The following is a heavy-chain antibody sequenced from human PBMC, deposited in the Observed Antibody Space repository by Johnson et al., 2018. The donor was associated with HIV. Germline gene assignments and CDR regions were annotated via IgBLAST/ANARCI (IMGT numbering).Heavy chain of an antibody. J-gene: IGHJ3*02. CDR1: GFTVSSNY. CDR3: AREGDGYTSVGAFDI. V-gene: IGHV3-66*03. CDR2: IYSGGST. Sequence: EVQLVESGGGLIQPGGSLRLSCAASGFTVSSNYMSWVRQAPGKGLEWVSVIYSGGSTYYADSVKGRFTISRDNSKKTLYLQLNSLRAEDSAVYFCAREGDGYTSVGAFDIWGQGTRVTVSS. D-gene: IGHD5-24*01.